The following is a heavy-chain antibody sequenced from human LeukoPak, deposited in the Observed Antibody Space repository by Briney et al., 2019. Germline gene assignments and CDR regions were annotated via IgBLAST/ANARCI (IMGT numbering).Heavy chain of an antibody. CDR1: GYTFTSYG. D-gene: IGHD3-22*01. J-gene: IGHJ4*02. Sequence: ASVKVSCKASGYTFTSYGISWVRQAPGQGLEWMGWISAYNGNTNYAQKLQGRVTMTTDTSTSTAYMELRDLRSDDTAVYYCARVMYYYDSSGYLDYWGQGTLVTVSS. V-gene: IGHV1-18*01. CDR2: ISAYNGNT. CDR3: ARVMYYYDSSGYLDY.